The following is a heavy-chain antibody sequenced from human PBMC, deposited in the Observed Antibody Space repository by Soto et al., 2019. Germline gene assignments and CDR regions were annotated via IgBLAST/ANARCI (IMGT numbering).Heavy chain of an antibody. J-gene: IGHJ6*02. V-gene: IGHV4-59*01. D-gene: IGHD3-10*01. CDR1: GGSISSYY. CDR2: IYYSGGT. CDR3: ARDRYYYGSGPSMDV. Sequence: SETLSLTCTVSGGSISSYYWSWIRQPPGKGLEWIGYIYYSGGTNYNPSPKSRVTISVDTSKNQFSLKLSSVTAADTAVYYCARDRYYYGSGPSMDVWGQGTTVTVSS.